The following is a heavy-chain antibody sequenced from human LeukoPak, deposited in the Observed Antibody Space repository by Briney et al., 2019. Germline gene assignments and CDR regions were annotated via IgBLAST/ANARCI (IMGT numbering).Heavy chain of an antibody. V-gene: IGHV3-7*01. CDR1: GFTFSSYW. D-gene: IGHD6-19*01. CDR3: ATTQRTSGRYGNAFDI. Sequence: PGGSLRLSCAASGFTFSSYWMSWVRQAPGKGLDWVANIKEDGREKYYVDSVKGRFTISRDNARTSLYLQMNSLRDEDTAVYYSATTQRTSGRYGNAFDIWGQGTMVTVSS. J-gene: IGHJ3*02. CDR2: IKEDGREK.